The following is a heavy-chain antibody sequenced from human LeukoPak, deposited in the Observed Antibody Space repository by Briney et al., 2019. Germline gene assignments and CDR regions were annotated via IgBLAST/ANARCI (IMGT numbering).Heavy chain of an antibody. D-gene: IGHD6-19*01. CDR2: IIPIFGTT. CDR1: GGTFNSYA. Sequence: VASVKVSCKASGGTFNSYAISWVRQAPGQGLEWMGGIIPIFGTTNYARKFRGRVTLTADKSTRAAYMELSSLRSEDTAVYYCAITQGIAVAFSGLFGKYYYYYMDVWGKGTTVTVSS. J-gene: IGHJ6*03. V-gene: IGHV1-69*06. CDR3: AITQGIAVAFSGLFGKYYYYYMDV.